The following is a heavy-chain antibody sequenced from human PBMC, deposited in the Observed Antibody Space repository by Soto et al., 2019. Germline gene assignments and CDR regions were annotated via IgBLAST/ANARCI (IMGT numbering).Heavy chain of an antibody. CDR3: VRQAKLTTVTANVGYYYGLDV. V-gene: IGHV5-51*01. J-gene: IGHJ6*02. D-gene: IGHD4-4*01. CDR2: IYPGDSHA. CDR1: GCSFTNYW. Sequence: VESLKISCKGSGCSFTNYWIGWVRQMPGKGLEWRGIIYPGDSHAIYSPSFQGQVTMSADKSISTAYLKMNSLRAEDTAIYYCVRQAKLTTVTANVGYYYGLDVWGQGTTVTVSS.